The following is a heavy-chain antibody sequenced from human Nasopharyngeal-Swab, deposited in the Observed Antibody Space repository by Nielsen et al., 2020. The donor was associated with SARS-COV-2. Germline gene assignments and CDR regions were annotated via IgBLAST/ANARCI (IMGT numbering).Heavy chain of an antibody. J-gene: IGHJ3*02. Sequence: SVKVSCKASGGTFSSYAISWVRQAPGQGLEWMGGIIPIFGTANYAQKFQGRVTITADESTSTAYMELSSLRSEDTAVYYCARHLGYCSGGSCYSSLADAFDIWGQGTMVTVSS. CDR1: GGTFSSYA. CDR3: ARHLGYCSGGSCYSSLADAFDI. V-gene: IGHV1-69*13. D-gene: IGHD2-15*01. CDR2: IIPIFGTA.